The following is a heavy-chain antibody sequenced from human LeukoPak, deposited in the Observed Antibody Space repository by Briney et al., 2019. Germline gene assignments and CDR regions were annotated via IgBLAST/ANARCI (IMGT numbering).Heavy chain of an antibody. CDR1: GYTFTNYA. V-gene: IGHV7-4-1*02. CDR3: ARVGKYSGSYPDY. D-gene: IGHD1-26*01. J-gene: IGHJ4*02. CDR2: INTKTGNP. Sequence: GASVKVSCKASGYTFTNYAINWVRQAPGQGLEWVGWINTKTGNPTYAQDFTGRFAFSLGTSVTTTYLQISSLKAEDTAVYYCARVGKYSGSYPDYWGQGTLVTVSS.